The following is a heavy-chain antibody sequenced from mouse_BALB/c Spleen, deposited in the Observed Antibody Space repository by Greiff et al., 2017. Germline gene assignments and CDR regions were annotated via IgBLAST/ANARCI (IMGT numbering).Heavy chain of an antibody. V-gene: IGHV3-2*02. CDR1: GYSITSDYA. CDR2: ISYSGST. CDR3: AIFSYYYGSAYWYFDV. D-gene: IGHD1-1*01. Sequence: DVQLVESGPGLVKPSQSLSLTCTVTGYSITSDYAWNWIRQFPGNKLEWMGYISYSGSTSYNPSLKSRISITRDTSKNQFFLQLNSVTTEDTATYYCAIFSYYYGSAYWYFDVWGAGTTVTVSS. J-gene: IGHJ1*01.